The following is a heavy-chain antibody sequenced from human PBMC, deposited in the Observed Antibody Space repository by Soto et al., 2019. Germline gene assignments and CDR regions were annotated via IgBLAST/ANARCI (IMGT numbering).Heavy chain of an antibody. Sequence: PSETLSLTCTVSGGSISSGGYYWSWIRQHPGKGLEWIGYIYYSGSTYYNPSLKSRVTISVDTSKNQFSLKLSSVTAADTAVYYCARIWGDDLYGMDVWGQGTTVTVSS. CDR1: GGSISSGGYY. CDR3: ARIWGDDLYGMDV. D-gene: IGHD3-10*01. CDR2: IYYSGST. V-gene: IGHV4-31*03. J-gene: IGHJ6*02.